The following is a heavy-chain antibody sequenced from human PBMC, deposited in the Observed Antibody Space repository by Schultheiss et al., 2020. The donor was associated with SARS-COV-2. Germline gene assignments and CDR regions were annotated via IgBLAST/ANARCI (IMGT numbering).Heavy chain of an antibody. V-gene: IGHV3-33*08. CDR2: IWYDGSNK. J-gene: IGHJ4*02. CDR1: GFTFSSYW. Sequence: GGSLRLSCAASGFTFSSYWMSWVRQAPGKGLEWVAVIWYDGSNKYYADSVKGRFTISRDNAKNSLYLQMNSLRAEDTAVYYCARGWYSSSWFDYWGQGTLVTVSS. CDR3: ARGWYSSSWFDY. D-gene: IGHD6-13*01.